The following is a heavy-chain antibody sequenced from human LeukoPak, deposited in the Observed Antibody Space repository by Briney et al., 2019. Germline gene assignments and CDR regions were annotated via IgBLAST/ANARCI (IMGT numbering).Heavy chain of an antibody. CDR3: ARLSGPAAYYFDY. CDR2: IYHSGST. J-gene: IGHJ4*02. Sequence: PSETLSLTCTVSGGSISSGGYYWSWIRQPPGKGLEWIGYIYHSGSTYYNPSLKSRVTISVDRSKNQFSLKLSSETAADTAVYYCARLSGPAAYYFDYWGQGTLVTVSS. D-gene: IGHD2-2*01. CDR1: GGSISSGGYY. V-gene: IGHV4-30-2*01.